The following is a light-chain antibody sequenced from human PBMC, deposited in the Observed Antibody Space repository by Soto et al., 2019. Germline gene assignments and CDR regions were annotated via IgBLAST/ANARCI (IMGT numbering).Light chain of an antibody. CDR3: QQYGSSLERT. CDR2: GAS. V-gene: IGKV3-20*01. Sequence: EIVLTQSPGTLSLSPGERATLSCRASQSVSSSYLAWYQQKPGQAPRLLIYGASSRATGIPDRFSGSGSGTDFTLTISRLEPEDFAVYYCQQYGSSLERTCGQGTKVEIK. CDR1: QSVSSSY. J-gene: IGKJ1*01.